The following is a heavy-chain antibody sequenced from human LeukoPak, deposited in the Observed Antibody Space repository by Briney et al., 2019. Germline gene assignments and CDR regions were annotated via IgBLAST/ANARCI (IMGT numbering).Heavy chain of an antibody. Sequence: GASVKVSCKASGYTFTAYYLHWVRQAPGQGLEYIGWINSNTGGTNSAQKFQGRLTMTRGTAISTAYMELSSLRSDDTAVYYCAREGLVCSSTSCHYFDSWGQGALVIISS. CDR1: GYTFTAYY. CDR2: INSNTGGT. CDR3: AREGLVCSSTSCHYFDS. V-gene: IGHV1-2*02. D-gene: IGHD2-2*01. J-gene: IGHJ4*02.